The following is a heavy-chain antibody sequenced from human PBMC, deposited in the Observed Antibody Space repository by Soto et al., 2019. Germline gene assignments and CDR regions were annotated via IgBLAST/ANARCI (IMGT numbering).Heavy chain of an antibody. CDR1: GFTFSSYA. Sequence: QVQLVESGGGVVQPGRSLRLSCAASGFTFSSYAMHWVRQAPGKGLEWVASISYDGSNKYYADSVKGRFTISRDNSKXXXXXXXXXXXXXXXXXXXXXXXXXXXXXXXXXFDIWGQGTMVTVSS. J-gene: IGHJ3*02. CDR3: XXXXXXXXXXXXXFDI. V-gene: IGHV3-30-3*01. CDR2: ISYDGSNK.